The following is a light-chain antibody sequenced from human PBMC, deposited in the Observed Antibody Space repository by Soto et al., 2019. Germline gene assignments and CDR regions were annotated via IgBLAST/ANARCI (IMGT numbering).Light chain of an antibody. Sequence: QSVLTQPPSASGAPGQRVTISCSGSSSNIGSNYVYWYQQLPGTAPKLLIYRNNQRRSGVPDRFSGSKSGNTASLTISGLQAEDEADYYCSSYTSSNTLVFGTGTKVTVL. J-gene: IGLJ1*01. V-gene: IGLV1-47*01. CDR2: RNN. CDR3: SSYTSSNTLV. CDR1: SSNIGSNY.